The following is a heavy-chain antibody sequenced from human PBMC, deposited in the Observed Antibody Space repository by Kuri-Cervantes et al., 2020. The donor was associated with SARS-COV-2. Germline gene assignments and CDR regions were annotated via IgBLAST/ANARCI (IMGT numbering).Heavy chain of an antibody. V-gene: IGHV4-59*11. CDR2: IYYSGST. CDR1: GGSISSHY. D-gene: IGHD2-15*01. CDR3: ARGPEFTYCFDY. J-gene: IGHJ4*02. Sequence: ESLKISCTVSGGSISSHYWSWIRQPPGKGLEWIGYIYYSGSTNYNPSLKSRVTISVDTSKNQFSLKLSSVTAADTAVYYCARGPEFTYCFDYWGQGTLVTVSS.